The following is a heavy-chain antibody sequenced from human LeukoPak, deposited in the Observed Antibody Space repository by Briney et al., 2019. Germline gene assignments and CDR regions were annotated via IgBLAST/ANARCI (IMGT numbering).Heavy chain of an antibody. V-gene: IGHV1-2*02. Sequence: RASVKVSCKASGYTFTGYYMHWVRQAPGQGLEWMGWINPNSGGTNYAQKFQGRVTMTRDTSISTAYMELSRLRSDDTAVYYCARSPLYSSSWYEEEAFDYWGQGTLVTVSS. CDR3: ARSPLYSSSWYEEEAFDY. D-gene: IGHD6-13*01. CDR2: INPNSGGT. CDR1: GYTFTGYY. J-gene: IGHJ4*02.